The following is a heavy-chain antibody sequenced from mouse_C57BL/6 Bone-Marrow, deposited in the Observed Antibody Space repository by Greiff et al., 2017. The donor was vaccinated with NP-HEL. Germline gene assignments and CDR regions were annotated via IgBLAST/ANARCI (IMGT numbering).Heavy chain of an antibody. Sequence: VQLQQPGTELVKPRASVKLSCKASGYTFTSYWMHWVKQRPGQGLEWIGNINPSNGGTNYNEKFKSKATLTVDKSSSTAYMQLSSLTSEDSAVYYCARLGFITTPLDYWGQGTTLTVSS. CDR3: ARLGFITTPLDY. D-gene: IGHD1-1*01. CDR1: GYTFTSYW. V-gene: IGHV1-53*01. CDR2: INPSNGGT. J-gene: IGHJ2*01.